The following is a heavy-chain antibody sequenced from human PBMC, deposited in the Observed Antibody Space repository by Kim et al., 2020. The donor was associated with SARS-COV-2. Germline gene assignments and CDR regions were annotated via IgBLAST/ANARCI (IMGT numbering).Heavy chain of an antibody. D-gene: IGHD3-9*01. V-gene: IGHV3-33*06. J-gene: IGHJ4*02. CDR3: VKDQSHILTGSFDY. Sequence: ADSVKGRFNISRDNSKNTLYLQMNSLRAEDTAVYYCVKDQSHILTGSFDYWGQGTLVTVSS.